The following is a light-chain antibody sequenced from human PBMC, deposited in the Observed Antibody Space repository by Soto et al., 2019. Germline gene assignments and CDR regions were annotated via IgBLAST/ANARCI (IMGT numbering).Light chain of an antibody. V-gene: IGKV3-15*01. Sequence: EIVMTQSPATLSVSPGESATLSCRASQSVGNYLAWYLQKPGQAPRFLISGASTRAAGIPARFSGSGSGTEFPLTISSLQSEDFAVYYCQQYITWPLTFGGGTKVEIK. CDR3: QQYITWPLT. CDR1: QSVGNY. CDR2: GAS. J-gene: IGKJ4*01.